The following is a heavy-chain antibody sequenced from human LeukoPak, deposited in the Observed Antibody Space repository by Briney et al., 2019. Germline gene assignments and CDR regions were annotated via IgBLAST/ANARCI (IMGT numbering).Heavy chain of an antibody. J-gene: IGHJ3*02. CDR2: IYYSGTT. D-gene: IGHD2-21*01. CDR3: ARRLTFDCGDAFDI. Sequence: SVTLSLTCAVSGSFSSGSYYWGWIRQSPGKGLEWIGSIYYSGTTYYNPSLKSRVTMSIDTSKNQFSLRLTSVTAADTAVYYCARRLTFDCGDAFDIWGQGTLVT. CDR1: GSFSSGSYY. V-gene: IGHV4-39*01.